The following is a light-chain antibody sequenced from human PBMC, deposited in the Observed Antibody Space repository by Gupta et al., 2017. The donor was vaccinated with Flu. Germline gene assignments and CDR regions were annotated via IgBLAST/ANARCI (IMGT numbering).Light chain of an antibody. CDR3: GSYSTSSSLL. CDR1: STDIGAYDD. Sequence: SALTQPDPVPGSPRQSITIPSTGTSTDIGAYDDVSWYQQNSGKPPKLIIYNVNNRPSGVSSCFSGAKSGNTASLTISVLQTEDAADYYCGSYSTSSSLLFGGGTKLTVL. V-gene: IGLV2-14*03. CDR2: NVN. J-gene: IGLJ2*01.